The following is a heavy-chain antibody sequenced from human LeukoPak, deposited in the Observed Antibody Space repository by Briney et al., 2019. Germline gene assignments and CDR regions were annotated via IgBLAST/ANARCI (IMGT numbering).Heavy chain of an antibody. V-gene: IGHV3-66*01. CDR3: ARDPGGNQNGFDI. D-gene: IGHD3-16*01. J-gene: IGHJ3*02. CDR1: EFTVSSAY. CDR2: IHSVGNT. Sequence: GGSLRLPCAASEFTVSSAYMSWVRQAPGKGLEWVSIIHSVGNTYYADSVKGRFTISRDNSKNTLYLQMNSLRVEDTAVYYCARDPGGNQNGFDIWGQGTMVTVSS.